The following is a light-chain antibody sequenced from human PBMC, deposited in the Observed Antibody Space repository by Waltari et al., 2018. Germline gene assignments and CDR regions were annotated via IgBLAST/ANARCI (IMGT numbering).Light chain of an antibody. CDR1: SSAVGSYNL. J-gene: IGLJ2*01. CDR2: EVS. Sequence: QSALTQPASVSGSPGQSITISCTGTSSAVGSYNLVSWYQQHPGKAPKLMIYEVSKRPSGVSNRFSGSKSGNMASLTISGLQAEDEADYYCCSYAGSSTPVVFGGGTKLTVL. V-gene: IGLV2-23*02. CDR3: CSYAGSSTPVV.